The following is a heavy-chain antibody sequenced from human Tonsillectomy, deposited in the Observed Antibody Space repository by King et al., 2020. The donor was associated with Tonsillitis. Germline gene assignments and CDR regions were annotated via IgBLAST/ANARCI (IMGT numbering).Heavy chain of an antibody. CDR1: GFTFSSYG. Sequence: QVQLVESGGGVVQPGRSLRLSCAASGFTFSSYGMHWVRQAPGKGLEWVAVISYDGSNKYYGDSVKGRFTISRDNSKSTLYLQMNSLRAEDTAVYYCANRGFGELFGAYWGQGTLVTVSS. J-gene: IGHJ4*02. D-gene: IGHD3-10*01. CDR2: ISYDGSNK. V-gene: IGHV3-30*18. CDR3: ANRGFGELFGAY.